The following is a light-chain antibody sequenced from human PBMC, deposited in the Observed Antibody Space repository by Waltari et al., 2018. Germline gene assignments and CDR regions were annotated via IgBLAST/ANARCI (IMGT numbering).Light chain of an antibody. CDR3: QQYGSSPLT. V-gene: IGKV3-20*01. Sequence: EIVLTQSPVTLSLSPGERATLSCRASQSISSSSLALYQQKPGQAPRLLIYGASSRATGIPDRFSGSGSGTDFTLTISRLEPEDFAVYYCQQYGSSPLTFGPGTKVDIK. J-gene: IGKJ3*01. CDR1: QSISSSS. CDR2: GAS.